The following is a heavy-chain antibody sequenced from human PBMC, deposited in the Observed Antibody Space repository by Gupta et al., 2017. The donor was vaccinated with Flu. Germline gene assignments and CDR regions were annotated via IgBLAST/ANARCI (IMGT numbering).Heavy chain of an antibody. CDR1: GFTFSSYG. D-gene: IGHD2-15*01. V-gene: IGHV3-33*01. Sequence: QVQLVESGGGVVQPGRSLRLSCAASGFTFSSYGMHWVRQAPGKGLEWVAVIWYDGSNKYYADSVKGRFTISRDNSKNTLYLQMNSLRAEDTAVYYCARERPEWGTGTGRGGAFDIWGQGTMVTVSS. CDR2: IWYDGSNK. J-gene: IGHJ3*02. CDR3: ARERPEWGTGTGRGGAFDI.